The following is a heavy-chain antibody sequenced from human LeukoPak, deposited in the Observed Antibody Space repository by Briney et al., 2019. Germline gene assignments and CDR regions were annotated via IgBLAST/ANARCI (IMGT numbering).Heavy chain of an antibody. Sequence: ASVKVSCKASGCTFTSYAMNWVRQAPGQGLEWMGWINTNTGNPTYAQGFTGRFVFSLDTSVSTAYLQISSLKAEDTAVYYCARDARGGAVAGTTDYWGQGTLVTVSS. CDR3: ARDARGGAVAGTTDY. D-gene: IGHD6-19*01. CDR2: INTNTGNP. V-gene: IGHV7-4-1*02. J-gene: IGHJ4*02. CDR1: GCTFTSYA.